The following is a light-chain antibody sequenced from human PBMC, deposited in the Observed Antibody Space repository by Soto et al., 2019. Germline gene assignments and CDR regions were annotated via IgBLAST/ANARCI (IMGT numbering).Light chain of an antibody. V-gene: IGKV1-39*01. CDR2: AAS. J-gene: IGKJ2*01. CDR3: QHSYSAPYT. CDR1: QSISTY. Sequence: DLQLTQSPSSLSASVGDRVTITCRASQSISTYLTWYQQKPGKAPIILIYAASSLLSGVPSRFSGSGYGTDFTLTISSLELEDFATYYCQHSYSAPYTFGRGTKLEIK.